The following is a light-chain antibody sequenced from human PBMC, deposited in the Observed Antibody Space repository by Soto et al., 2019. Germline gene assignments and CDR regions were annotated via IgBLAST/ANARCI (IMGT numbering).Light chain of an antibody. J-gene: IGKJ3*01. CDR3: QQFNSYPQFT. V-gene: IGKV1-13*02. Sequence: AIQLTQSPSSLSASVGDRVTITCRASQSISSALAWYQQKPGKAPKLLIYDASSLESGVPSRFSGSGSGTDITLTISSLQPEDFATYYCQQFNSYPQFTFGPGTKVDIK. CDR1: QSISSA. CDR2: DAS.